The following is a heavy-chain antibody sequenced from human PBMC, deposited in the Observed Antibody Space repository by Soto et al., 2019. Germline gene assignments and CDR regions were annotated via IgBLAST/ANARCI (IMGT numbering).Heavy chain of an antibody. Sequence: VGSLRLSCVASGFSFSNYNMNWVRQAPGKGLEWVSYITDSSDTVHYADSVRGRFTISRDNAESSLHLQMNSLRDEDTAVYFCARDFGHGYYLDYWGRGTLVTVSS. CDR3: ARDFGHGYYLDY. CDR1: GFSFSNYN. J-gene: IGHJ4*02. D-gene: IGHD3-3*01. V-gene: IGHV3-48*02. CDR2: ITDSSDTV.